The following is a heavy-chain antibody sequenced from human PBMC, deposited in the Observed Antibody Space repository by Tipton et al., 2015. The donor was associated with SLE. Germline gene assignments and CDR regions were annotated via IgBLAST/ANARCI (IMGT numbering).Heavy chain of an antibody. D-gene: IGHD6-13*01. Sequence: SLRLSCAASGFTFSNYAMYWVRQAPGKGLEYVSAISSNGGSTYYANSVKGRFTISRDNSKNTLYLQMGNLRAEDMAAYYCARGLDSSWYYFDYWGQGTLVTVSS. CDR1: GFTFSNYA. J-gene: IGHJ4*02. V-gene: IGHV3-64*01. CDR2: ISSNGGST. CDR3: ARGLDSSWYYFDY.